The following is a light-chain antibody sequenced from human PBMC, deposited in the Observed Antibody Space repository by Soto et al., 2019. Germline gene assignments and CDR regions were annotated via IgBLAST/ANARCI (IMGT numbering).Light chain of an antibody. V-gene: IGLV1-40*01. CDR3: QSYDSSLGYV. CDR2: GNS. Sequence: QSVLTQPASVSGAPGQWVTISCTGNSCNVGAGYDVPWYQQHPGTAPKLLIYGNSNRPSGVPDRFSGSKSGTTASLVITGLQAEDEADYHCQSYDSSLGYVFGSGTKVTVL. J-gene: IGLJ1*01. CDR1: SCNVGAGYD.